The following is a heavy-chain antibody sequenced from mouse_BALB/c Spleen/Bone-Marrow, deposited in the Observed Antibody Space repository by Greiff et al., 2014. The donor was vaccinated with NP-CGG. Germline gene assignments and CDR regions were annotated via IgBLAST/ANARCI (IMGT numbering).Heavy chain of an antibody. CDR3: ARGRWYY. CDR2: VNPNIGGT. V-gene: IGHV1-22*01. D-gene: IGHD2-3*01. CDR1: GYTFTDYT. Sequence: VHVKQSGPELVKPGASVKISCKTSGYTFTDYTLHWVKQSHGKSLEWIGGVNPNIGGTSYNQKFKGKASLTVNKSSTTAYMKLRSLTSEDSAVYYCARGRWYYWGQGTTLTVSS. J-gene: IGHJ2*01.